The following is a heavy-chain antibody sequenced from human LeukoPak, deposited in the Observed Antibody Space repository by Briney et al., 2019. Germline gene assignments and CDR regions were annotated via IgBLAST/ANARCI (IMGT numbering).Heavy chain of an antibody. CDR3: ASPAALFAY. J-gene: IGHJ4*02. Sequence: PGGSLRLSCAASGFTFSRYWMRWVRQAPGEGVVCVSRISSDGGSTRYADSVKGRFTISRDNAKNTLYLQMNSLRVEDTAVYYCASPAALFAYWGQGTLVTVSS. CDR2: ISSDGGST. V-gene: IGHV3-74*01. CDR1: GFTFSRYW.